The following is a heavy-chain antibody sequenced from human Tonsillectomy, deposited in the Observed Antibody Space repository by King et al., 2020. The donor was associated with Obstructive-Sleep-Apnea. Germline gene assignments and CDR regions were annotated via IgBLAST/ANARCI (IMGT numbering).Heavy chain of an antibody. J-gene: IGHJ4*02. CDR2: INHSGST. CDR3: ARGHPAGTYYFHY. CDR1: SGSFSGYY. Sequence: VQLQQWGAGLLKPSETLSLTCAVYSGSFSGYYWTWIRQPPGKGLEWLGQINHSGSTNYNPSLKSRVTISVDTSKNQFSLKLTSVTAADTAVYYCARGHPAGTYYFHYWGQGTLVTVSS. D-gene: IGHD3-16*01. V-gene: IGHV4-34*01.